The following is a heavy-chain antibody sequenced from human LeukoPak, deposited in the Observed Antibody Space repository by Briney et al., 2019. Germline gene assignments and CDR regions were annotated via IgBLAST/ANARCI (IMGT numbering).Heavy chain of an antibody. CDR3: ARTSHTATIIDY. D-gene: IGHD5-24*01. Sequence: MASETLSLTCTVSGGSISSYYWSWIRQPPGKGLEWIGYIYYSGSTNYSPSLKSRVTISVDTSKNQFSLKLSSVTAADTAVYYCARTSHTATIIDYWGQGTLVTVSS. CDR2: IYYSGST. J-gene: IGHJ4*02. CDR1: GGSISSYY. V-gene: IGHV4-59*01.